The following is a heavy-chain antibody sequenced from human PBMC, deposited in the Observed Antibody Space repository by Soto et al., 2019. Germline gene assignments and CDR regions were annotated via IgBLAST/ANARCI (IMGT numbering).Heavy chain of an antibody. CDR3: ARAVAVPADFDY. CDR1: GYTFTGYA. J-gene: IGHJ4*02. D-gene: IGHD6-19*01. Sequence: QVQLVQSGAEEKKPGASVKVSCKASGYTFTGYAMHWVRQAPGHRLEWMGWINAGNGNTKYSQKFQGRVTITRDTSASTTYMELSSLRYEDTAVYYCARAVAVPADFDYWGQGTLVTVSS. CDR2: INAGNGNT. V-gene: IGHV1-3*05.